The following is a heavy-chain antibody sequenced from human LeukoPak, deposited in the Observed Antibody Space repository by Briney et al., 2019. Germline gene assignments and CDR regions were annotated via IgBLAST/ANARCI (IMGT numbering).Heavy chain of an antibody. CDR1: GGTFSSYA. V-gene: IGHV1-69*01. CDR3: ARDPEPPSSSGPPHNWFDP. Sequence: SVKVSCKASGGTFSSYAISWVRQAPGQGLEWMGGITPIFGTANYAQKFQGRVTITADESTSTAYMELSSLRSEDTAVYYCARDPEPPSSSGPPHNWFDPWGQGTLVTVSS. J-gene: IGHJ5*02. CDR2: ITPIFGTA. D-gene: IGHD6-13*01.